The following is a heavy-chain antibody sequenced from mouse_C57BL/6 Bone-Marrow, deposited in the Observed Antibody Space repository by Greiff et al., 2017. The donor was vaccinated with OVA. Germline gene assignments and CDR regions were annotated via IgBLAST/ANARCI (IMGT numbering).Heavy chain of an antibody. CDR3: AREGSTTVSRYFDV. CDR2: IYPGSGNT. Sequence: QVHVKQSGAELVRPGASVKLSCKASGYTFTDYYINWVKQRPGQGLEWIARIYPGSGNTYYNEKFKGKATLTAEKSSSTAYMQLSSLTSEDSAVYFCAREGSTTVSRYFDVWGTGTTVTVSS. V-gene: IGHV1-76*01. CDR1: GYTFTDYY. J-gene: IGHJ1*03. D-gene: IGHD1-1*01.